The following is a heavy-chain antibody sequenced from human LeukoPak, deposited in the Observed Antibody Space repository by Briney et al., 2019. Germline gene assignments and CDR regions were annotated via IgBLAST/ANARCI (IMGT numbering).Heavy chain of an antibody. CDR3: ARAKYDFWSGYSGSDP. J-gene: IGHJ5*02. D-gene: IGHD3-3*01. CDR1: GGSISSGDYY. Sequence: PSQTLSLTCTVSGGSISSGDYYWSWIRQPPGKGLEWIGYICYSGSTYYNPSLKSRVTISVDTSKNQFSLKLSSVTAADTAVYYCARAKYDFWSGYSGSDPWGQGTLVTVSS. CDR2: ICYSGST. V-gene: IGHV4-30-4*08.